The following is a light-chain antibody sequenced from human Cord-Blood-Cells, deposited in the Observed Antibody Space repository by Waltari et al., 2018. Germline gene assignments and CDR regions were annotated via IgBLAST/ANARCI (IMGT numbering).Light chain of an antibody. Sequence: QSALTQPPSASGSPRQSVTISCTGTSSDVVAYNYASWYQQHPGKAPKLMIYEVSKRPSGVPDRFSGSKSGNTASLTVSGLQAEDEADYYCSSYAGSNNLVFGGGTKLTVL. CDR2: EVS. V-gene: IGLV2-8*01. J-gene: IGLJ2*01. CDR1: SSDVVAYNY. CDR3: SSYAGSNNLV.